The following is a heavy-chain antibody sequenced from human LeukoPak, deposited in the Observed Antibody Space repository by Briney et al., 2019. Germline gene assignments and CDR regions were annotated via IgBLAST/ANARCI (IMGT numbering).Heavy chain of an antibody. V-gene: IGHV1-69*05. D-gene: IGHD2-15*01. J-gene: IGHJ5*02. Sequence: SVKVSCKASGGTFGSYAISWVRQAPGQGLEWMGRIIPIFGTANYAQEFQGRVTITTDESTSTAYMELSSLRSEDTAVYYCARDKYCSGGSCYFGWFDPWGQGTLVTVSS. CDR1: GGTFGSYA. CDR2: IIPIFGTA. CDR3: ARDKYCSGGSCYFGWFDP.